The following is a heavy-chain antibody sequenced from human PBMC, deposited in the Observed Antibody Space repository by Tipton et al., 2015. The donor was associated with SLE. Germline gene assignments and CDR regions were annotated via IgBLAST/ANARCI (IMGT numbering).Heavy chain of an antibody. D-gene: IGHD6-19*01. CDR2: ISSSSSYI. V-gene: IGHV3-21*01. CDR3: AREGGQWLAFDY. Sequence: SLRLSCAASGFTFSSYSMNWVRQAPGKGLEWVSSISSSSSYIYYADSVKGRFTISSDNSKNTLYLQMNSLRAEDTAVYYCAREGGQWLAFDYWGQGTLVTVSS. J-gene: IGHJ4*02. CDR1: GFTFSSYS.